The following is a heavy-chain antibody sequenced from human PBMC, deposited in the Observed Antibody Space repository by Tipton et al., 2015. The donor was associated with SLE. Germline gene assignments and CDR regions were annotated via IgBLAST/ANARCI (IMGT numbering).Heavy chain of an antibody. CDR2: IYYSGST. J-gene: IGHJ4*02. V-gene: IGHV4-39*07. CDR3: ARGGRYIGGYYYFDY. CDR1: GGSISSSSYY. D-gene: IGHD1-26*01. Sequence: TLSLTCTVSGGSISSSSYYWGWIRQPPGKGLEWIGSIYYSGSTYYNPSLKSRVTISVDTSKNQFSLRLSSVTAADTAVYYCARGGRYIGGYYYFDYWGQGTLVTVSS.